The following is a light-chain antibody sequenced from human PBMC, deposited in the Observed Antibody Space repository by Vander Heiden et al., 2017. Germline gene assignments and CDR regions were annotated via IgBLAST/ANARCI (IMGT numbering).Light chain of an antibody. CDR3: QQSDRAPRT. Sequence: DIQMTQSPSSLSASVGDRVTITCRASQSISSYVNWYQQKPRKAPKLLIYAASSLQSGVPSRFSGSGSGTDFTLTISRLQPEDFATYYCQQSDRAPRTFGQGTKVETK. V-gene: IGKV1-39*01. CDR1: QSISSY. J-gene: IGKJ1*01. CDR2: AAS.